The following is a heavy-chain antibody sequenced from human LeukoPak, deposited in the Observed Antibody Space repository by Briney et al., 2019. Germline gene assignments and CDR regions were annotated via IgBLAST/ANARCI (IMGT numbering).Heavy chain of an antibody. CDR2: VIPIFGTA. Sequence: SVKVSCKASGYTFTSYGISWVRQAPGQGLEWMGGVIPIFGTANYAQKFQGRVTITADESTSTAYMELSSLRSEDTAVYYCARSGYCGGDCYSLDAFDIWGQGTMVTVSS. J-gene: IGHJ3*02. V-gene: IGHV1-69*13. CDR1: GYTFTSYG. CDR3: ARSGYCGGDCYSLDAFDI. D-gene: IGHD2-21*02.